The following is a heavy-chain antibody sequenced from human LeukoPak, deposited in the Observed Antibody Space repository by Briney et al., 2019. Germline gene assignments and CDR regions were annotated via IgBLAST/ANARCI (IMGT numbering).Heavy chain of an antibody. CDR1: GFTFSSYA. Sequence: GGSLRLSCAASGFTFSSYAMSWVRQAPGKGLEWVSAISGSSGSTYYADSVKGRFTISRDNSKNTPYLQMNSLRAEDTAVYYCAKDRSDYGDYDYYMDVWGKGTTVTVS. CDR3: AKDRSDYGDYDYYMDV. V-gene: IGHV3-23*01. D-gene: IGHD4-17*01. CDR2: ISGSSGST. J-gene: IGHJ6*03.